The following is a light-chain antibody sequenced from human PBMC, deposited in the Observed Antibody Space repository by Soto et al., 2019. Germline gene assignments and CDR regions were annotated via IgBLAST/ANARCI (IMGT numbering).Light chain of an antibody. V-gene: IGKV1-33*01. CDR3: QQYYSLPRT. CDR1: QDIRKY. CDR2: DAS. J-gene: IGKJ1*01. Sequence: DIQMTQSPSSLSASVGGRVTITCQASQDIRKYLNWYQQKPGKAPKVLIYDASNLQRGAPSRFTGSGSGTDFSFTISSLQPEDIATYYCQQYYSLPRTFGQGTKVEIK.